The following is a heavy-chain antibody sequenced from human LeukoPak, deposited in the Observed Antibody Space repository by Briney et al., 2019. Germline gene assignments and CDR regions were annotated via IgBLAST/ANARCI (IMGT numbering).Heavy chain of an antibody. V-gene: IGHV3-23*01. CDR3: ARGFRGYSGYDYDY. J-gene: IGHJ4*02. CDR1: GFTFSSYA. CDR2: ISGSGGST. Sequence: PGGSLRLSCAASGFTFSSYAMSWVRQAPGKGLEWVSAISGSGGSTYYADSVKGRFTISRDNSKNTLYLQMNSLRAEDTAVYYCARGFRGYSGYDYDYWGQGTLVTVSS. D-gene: IGHD5-12*01.